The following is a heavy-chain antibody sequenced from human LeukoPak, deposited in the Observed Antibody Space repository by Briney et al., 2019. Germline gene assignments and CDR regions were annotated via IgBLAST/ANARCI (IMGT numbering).Heavy chain of an antibody. CDR2: IYPGDSDT. CDR1: GYSFNSYW. J-gene: IGHJ4*02. CDR3: ARHATAVVTPFDY. Sequence: GESLKISCKGSGYSFNSYWIGWVRQMPGKGLEWMGIIYPGDSDTSYSPSFQGQVTISADKSISTAYLQWSSLKASDTAMYYCARHATAVVTPFDYWGQGTLVTVSS. V-gene: IGHV5-51*01. D-gene: IGHD2-21*02.